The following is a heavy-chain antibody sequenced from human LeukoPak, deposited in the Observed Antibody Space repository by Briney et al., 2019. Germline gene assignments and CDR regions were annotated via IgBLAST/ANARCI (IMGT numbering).Heavy chain of an antibody. CDR2: INTYNDNT. D-gene: IGHD2-15*01. CDR3: AREYCLGGKCWDPDY. CDR1: GYTFTTLG. V-gene: IGHV1-18*01. Sequence: GASVKVSCKASGYTFTTLGISWVRQAPGQGLEWMGWINTYNDNTKCAQKFQDRITVTADTSTSTVYMDLSSLRSDDTAVYYCAREYCLGGKCWDPDYWGQGTLVTVSS. J-gene: IGHJ4*02.